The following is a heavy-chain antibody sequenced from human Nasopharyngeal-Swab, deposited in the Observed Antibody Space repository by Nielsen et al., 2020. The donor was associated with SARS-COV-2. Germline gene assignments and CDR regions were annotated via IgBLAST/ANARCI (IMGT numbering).Heavy chain of an antibody. J-gene: IGHJ4*02. D-gene: IGHD5/OR15-5a*01. CDR2: FDPEDGET. V-gene: IGHV1-24*01. CDR1: RYTLTELS. CDR3: ASSGGSTMTYYFDY. Sequence: ASVKVSCKVSRYTLTELSMHWVRQAPGKGLEWMGGFDPEDGETIYAQKFQGRVTMTEDTSTDTAYMELSSLRSEDTAVYYCASSGGSTMTYYFDYWGQGTLVTVSS.